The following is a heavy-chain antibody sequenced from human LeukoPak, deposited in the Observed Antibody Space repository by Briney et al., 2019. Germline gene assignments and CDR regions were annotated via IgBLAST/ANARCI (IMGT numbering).Heavy chain of an antibody. CDR2: IYYSGDT. J-gene: IGHJ4*02. CDR1: GVSISSSNSY. Sequence: SETLSLTCTVSGVSISSSNSYWGWIRQPPGKGLEWIGSIYYSGDTYYNASLKSQVSTSIDTSKNQFSLRLTSVTAADTAVYYCARQTGSGLFILPGGQGTLVTVSS. CDR3: ARQTGSGLFILP. D-gene: IGHD3/OR15-3a*01. V-gene: IGHV4-39*01.